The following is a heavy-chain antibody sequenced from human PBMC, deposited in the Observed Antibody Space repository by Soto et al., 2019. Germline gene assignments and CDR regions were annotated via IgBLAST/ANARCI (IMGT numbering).Heavy chain of an antibody. CDR1: GFIFSSSA. Sequence: GGSLRLSCVVSGFIFSSSAMNWVRQAPGKGLEWVSTISGSDGKTFYADSVKGRFSISRDTSQSTLYLQMNSLRADDTAMYYCARWSYLDYWGQGTRVTVSS. D-gene: IGHD3-3*01. CDR3: ARWSYLDY. J-gene: IGHJ4*02. CDR2: ISGSDGKT. V-gene: IGHV3-23*01.